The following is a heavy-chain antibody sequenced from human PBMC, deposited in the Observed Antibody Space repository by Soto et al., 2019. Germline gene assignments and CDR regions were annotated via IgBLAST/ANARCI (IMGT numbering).Heavy chain of an antibody. Sequence: PGGSLRLSCSASGFIFNNYAINWVRQAPGKGLEWVSAISASGGSTFYADSVKGRFTISRDNSKNTVFLQMNSLRAEDTAVYYCAKERRYSFDALDLWGQGTLVTVSS. D-gene: IGHD5-18*01. J-gene: IGHJ3*01. CDR3: AKERRYSFDALDL. CDR1: GFIFNNYA. CDR2: ISASGGST. V-gene: IGHV3-23*01.